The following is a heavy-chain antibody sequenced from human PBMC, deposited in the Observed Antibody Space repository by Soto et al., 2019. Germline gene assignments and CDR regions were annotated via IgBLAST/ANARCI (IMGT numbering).Heavy chain of an antibody. CDR1: GFTFSSYA. V-gene: IGHV3-23*01. D-gene: IGHD3-22*01. Sequence: GSLRLSCAASGFTFSSYAMSWVRQAPGKGLEWVSAISGSGDSTYYADSVKGRFSISRDNSKNTLFLQMNSLRAEDTAVYYCAKRNYYDGSGYYGDFDIWGQGTMVSVSS. J-gene: IGHJ3*02. CDR3: AKRNYYDGSGYYGDFDI. CDR2: ISGSGDST.